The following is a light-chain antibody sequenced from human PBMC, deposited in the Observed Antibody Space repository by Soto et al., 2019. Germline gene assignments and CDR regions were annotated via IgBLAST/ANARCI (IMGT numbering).Light chain of an antibody. Sequence: EIVLTQSPGTLSLSPGERATLSCRASQSVSSSYLAWNQQKPGQAPRLLIYDASSRATGIPDRFSGSGSVTDFTLTISRLEPEDFAVYYCQQYGSSPYTFGQGTKLEIK. CDR1: QSVSSSY. CDR3: QQYGSSPYT. J-gene: IGKJ2*01. CDR2: DAS. V-gene: IGKV3-20*01.